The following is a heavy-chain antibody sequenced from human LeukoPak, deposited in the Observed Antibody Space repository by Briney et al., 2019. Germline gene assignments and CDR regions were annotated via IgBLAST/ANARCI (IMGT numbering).Heavy chain of an antibody. CDR1: GFTLSSYW. V-gene: IGHV3-7*01. D-gene: IGHD2-15*01. J-gene: IGHJ4*02. CDR2: IKQDGSEK. CDR3: ARWAFCSGGSCSRFDY. Sequence: GGSLRLSCAASGFTLSSYWMSWVRQAPGKGLEWVANIKQDGSEKYYVDSVKGRFTISRDNAKNSLSLEMNSLRADDTAVYYCARWAFCSGGSCSRFDYWGQGTLVTVSS.